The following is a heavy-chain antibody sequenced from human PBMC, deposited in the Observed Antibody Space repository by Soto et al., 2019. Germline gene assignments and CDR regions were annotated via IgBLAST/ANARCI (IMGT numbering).Heavy chain of an antibody. CDR2: IYPGDSDT. D-gene: IGHD2-15*01. Sequence: GESLKITCKGSGCSFTSYWIGWVRQMPGKGLEWMGIIYPGDSDTRYSPSFQGQVTISADKSISTAYLQRSSLKASDTAMYYCARKGYCSGGSCFGYYGMDVWGQGTTLTV. CDR1: GCSFTSYW. V-gene: IGHV5-51*01. J-gene: IGHJ6*02. CDR3: ARKGYCSGGSCFGYYGMDV.